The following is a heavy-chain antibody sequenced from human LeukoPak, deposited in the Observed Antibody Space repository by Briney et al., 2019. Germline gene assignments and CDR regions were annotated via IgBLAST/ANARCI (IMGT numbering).Heavy chain of an antibody. Sequence: GSVKVSCKASGYTFTSYYIHWLRQAPGQGLEWMGWINPNSGGTNYAQKFQGRVTMTRDTSISTAYMELSRLRSDDTAVYYCASRDDYYYMDVWGKGTTVTVSS. CDR1: GYTFTSYY. CDR3: ASRDDYYYMDV. CDR2: INPNSGGT. D-gene: IGHD5-24*01. V-gene: IGHV1-2*02. J-gene: IGHJ6*03.